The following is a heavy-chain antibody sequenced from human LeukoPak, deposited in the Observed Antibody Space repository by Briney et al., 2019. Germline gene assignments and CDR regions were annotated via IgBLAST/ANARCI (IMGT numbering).Heavy chain of an antibody. CDR2: INPSSGST. Sequence: GASVKVSCKASGYTFTYRYLHWVRQAPGQGLEWMGIINPSSGSTTYAQKVQGRVAMTRDMSTSTVYMELSSLRSEDTAIYYCATGVDSGSSFYFDYWGQGTLVTVSS. CDR1: GYTFTYRY. CDR3: ATGVDSGSSFYFDY. J-gene: IGHJ4*02. V-gene: IGHV1-46*01. D-gene: IGHD1-26*01.